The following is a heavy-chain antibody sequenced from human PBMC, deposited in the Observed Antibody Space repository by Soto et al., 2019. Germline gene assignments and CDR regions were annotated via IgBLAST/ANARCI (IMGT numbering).Heavy chain of an antibody. J-gene: IGHJ6*02. CDR1: GGSVSSGSYY. V-gene: IGHV4-61*01. CDR2: IYYSGST. D-gene: IGHD1-26*01. Sequence: PSETLSLTCTVSGGSVSSGSYYWSWIRQPPGKGLEWIGYIYYSGSTNYNPSLKSRVTISVDTSKNQFSLKLSSVTAADTAVYYCARRVRLYSGSPRRGPYYGMDVWGQGTTVTVSS. CDR3: ARRVRLYSGSPRRGPYYGMDV.